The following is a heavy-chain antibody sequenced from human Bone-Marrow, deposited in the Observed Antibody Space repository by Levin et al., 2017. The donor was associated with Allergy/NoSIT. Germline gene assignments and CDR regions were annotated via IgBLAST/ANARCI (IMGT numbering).Heavy chain of an antibody. V-gene: IGHV3-49*05. CDR1: GFNFVDDA. J-gene: IGHJ5*02. Sequence: KSGESLKISCSASGFNFVDDAVSWFRQAPGKGLEWVGFIKSNSYGGATDYAASVQGRFTISRDDSRSIAYLQMRSLKIEDTAVYYCSRALVRGVFTRPWHFDPWGQGTLVTVSS. D-gene: IGHD3-10*01. CDR2: IKSNSYGGAT. CDR3: SRALVRGVFTRPWHFDP.